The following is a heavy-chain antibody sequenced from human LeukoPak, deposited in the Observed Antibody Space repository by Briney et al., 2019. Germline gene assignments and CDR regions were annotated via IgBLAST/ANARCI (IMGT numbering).Heavy chain of an antibody. CDR1: GFTFSSYA. CDR3: AAHNAYYYSGFDP. J-gene: IGHJ5*02. V-gene: IGHV3-23*01. D-gene: IGHD3-10*01. Sequence: PGRSLRLSCAASGFTFSSYAMSWVRQAPGKGLEWVSAISGSGGSTYYADSVKGRFTISRDNSKNTLYLQMNSLRAEDTAVYYCAAHNAYYYSGFDPWGQGTLVTVSS. CDR2: ISGSGGST.